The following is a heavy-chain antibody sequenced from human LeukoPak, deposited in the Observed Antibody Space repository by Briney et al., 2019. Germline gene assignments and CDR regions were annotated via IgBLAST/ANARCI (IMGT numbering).Heavy chain of an antibody. V-gene: IGHV3-33*01. J-gene: IGHJ4*02. D-gene: IGHD3-10*01. CDR1: GFTFSSYG. CDR2: IWYDGSNK. Sequence: PGGSLRLSCAASGFTFSSYGMHWVRQAPGKGLEWVAVIWYDGSNKYYADSVKGRFTISRDNSKNTLYLQMNSLRAEDTAVYYCARDHGPGSGSYYNVGLDYWGQGTLVTVSS. CDR3: ARDHGPGSGSYYNVGLDY.